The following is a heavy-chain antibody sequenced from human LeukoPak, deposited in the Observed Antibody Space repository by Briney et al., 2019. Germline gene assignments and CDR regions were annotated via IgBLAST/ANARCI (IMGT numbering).Heavy chain of an antibody. D-gene: IGHD3-16*02. CDR2: LSGSAGGS. CDR3: AKRGVVVRVFLVGFRKEAYYFDS. V-gene: IGHV3-23*01. J-gene: IGHJ4*02. CDR1: GITLSNYG. Sequence: GGSLRLSCGVSGITLSNYGMSWVRQAPGKGLEWVAGLSGSAGGSNYAASVKGRFTISRDNSKNTLFLQMDRLRAEDTAVYFCAKRGVVVRVFLVGFRKEAYYFDSWGQGAQVTVSS.